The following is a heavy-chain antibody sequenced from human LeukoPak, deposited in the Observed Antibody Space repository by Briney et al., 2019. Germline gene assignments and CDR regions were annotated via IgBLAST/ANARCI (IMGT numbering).Heavy chain of an antibody. Sequence: SVKVSCKASGYTFTSYDISWVRQAPGQGLEWMGRIIPILGIANYARKFQGRVTITADKSTSTAYMELSSLRSEDTAVYYCARCTVRGDFDYWGQGTLVTVSS. D-gene: IGHD3-10*01. CDR1: GYTFTSYD. CDR3: ARCTVRGDFDY. J-gene: IGHJ4*02. CDR2: IIPILGIA. V-gene: IGHV1-69*04.